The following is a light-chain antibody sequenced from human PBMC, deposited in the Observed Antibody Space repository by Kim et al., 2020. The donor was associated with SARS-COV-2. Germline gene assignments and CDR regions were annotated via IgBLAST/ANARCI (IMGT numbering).Light chain of an antibody. CDR2: LNSDGSH. V-gene: IGLV4-69*01. CDR3: QTWGTGKGV. J-gene: IGLJ3*02. CDR1: SGHSSYA. Sequence: QLVLTQSPSASASLGASVKLTCTLSSGHSSYAIAWHQQQPEKGPRYLMKLNSDGSHSKGDGIPDRFSGSSSGAERHLTISSLQSEDEADYYCQTWGTGKGVFGGGTQLTVL.